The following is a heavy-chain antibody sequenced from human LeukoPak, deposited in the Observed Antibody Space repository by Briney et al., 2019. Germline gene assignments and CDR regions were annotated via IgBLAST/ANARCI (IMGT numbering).Heavy chain of an antibody. CDR2: IYYSGST. V-gene: IGHV4-59*05. J-gene: IGHJ5*02. D-gene: IGHD3-10*01. CDR3: AGASVLLWFGELLFSWFDP. CDR1: SGSFNTYY. Sequence: SETLSLTCGVYSGSFNTYYWSWIRQPPGKGLEWIGSIYYSGSTYYNPSLKSRVTISVDTSKNQFSLKLSSVTAADTAVYYCAGASVLLWFGELLFSWFDPWGQGTLVTVSS.